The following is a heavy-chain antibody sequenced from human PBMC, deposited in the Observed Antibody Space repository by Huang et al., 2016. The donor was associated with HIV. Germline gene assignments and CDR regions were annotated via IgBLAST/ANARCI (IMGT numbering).Heavy chain of an antibody. CDR3: ARQGFGRSDAFDI. CDR2: IIAYNGNT. CDR1: GYTFTTYG. Sequence: VQLVQSGAEVKKPGASVKVSCKASGYTFTTYGMSWVRQAPGQGLEWMGWIIAYNGNTKYAQKVQGRVNMTTDRSTSTAYMELRSLRSDDTAVYYCARQGFGRSDAFDIWGQGTMVTVSS. D-gene: IGHD3-10*01. J-gene: IGHJ3*02. V-gene: IGHV1-18*01.